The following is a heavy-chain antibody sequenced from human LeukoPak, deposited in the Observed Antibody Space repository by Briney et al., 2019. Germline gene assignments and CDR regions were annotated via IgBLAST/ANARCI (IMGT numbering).Heavy chain of an antibody. J-gene: IGHJ4*02. CDR1: GFTFSSYW. Sequence: RTGGSLRLSCAASGFTFSSYWMSWVRQAPGKGLEWVANIKQDGTEKYYVDSVRGRFTISRDNAQNSLYLQMNNLGAEDTAVYYCATDPASYCTSSTCDFDHWGQGTLVTVSS. CDR3: ATDPASYCTSSTCDFDH. V-gene: IGHV3-7*01. D-gene: IGHD2-8*01. CDR2: IKQDGTEK.